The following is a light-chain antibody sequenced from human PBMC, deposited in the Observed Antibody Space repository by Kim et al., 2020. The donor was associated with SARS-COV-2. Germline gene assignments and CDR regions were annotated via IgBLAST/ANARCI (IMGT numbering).Light chain of an antibody. CDR1: DSGSQS. CDR2: YDR. Sequence: PGGTASTTGGGADSGSQSVHWYQQKPGQAPVLVIYYDRDRPSGITERISGSKSGNAATLTISRVEAGDEADYYCQVWESTSDEKVFGTGTKVTVL. V-gene: IGLV3-21*01. J-gene: IGLJ1*01. CDR3: QVWESTSDEKV.